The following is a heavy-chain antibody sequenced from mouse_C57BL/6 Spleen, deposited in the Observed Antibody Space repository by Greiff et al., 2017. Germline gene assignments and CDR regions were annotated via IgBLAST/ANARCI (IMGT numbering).Heavy chain of an antibody. Sequence: VKLQQSGAELVKPGASVKISCKASGYAFSSYWMNWVKQRPGKGLEWIGQIYPGDGDTNYNGKFKGKATLTADKSSSTAYMQLSSLTSEDSAVYFCARCLYDGYPYYAMDYWGQGTSVTVSS. J-gene: IGHJ4*01. CDR3: ARCLYDGYPYYAMDY. D-gene: IGHD2-3*01. CDR2: IYPGDGDT. V-gene: IGHV1-80*01. CDR1: GYAFSSYW.